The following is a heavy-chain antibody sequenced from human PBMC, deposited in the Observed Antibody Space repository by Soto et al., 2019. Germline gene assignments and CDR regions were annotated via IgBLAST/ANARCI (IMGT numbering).Heavy chain of an antibody. CDR3: ARYTYGLDY. V-gene: IGHV4-61*01. CDR1: GGSVSSGYYY. Sequence: QVQLQESGPGLVKPSETLSLTCTVSGGSVSSGYYYWSWIRQPPKKGLEWIGYIYLTGSTNYNPSLKSRVTISADTSKNQFSLKLSSMTAADTAVYYCARYTYGLDYWGQGTLVTVSS. CDR2: IYLTGST. D-gene: IGHD5-18*01. J-gene: IGHJ4*02.